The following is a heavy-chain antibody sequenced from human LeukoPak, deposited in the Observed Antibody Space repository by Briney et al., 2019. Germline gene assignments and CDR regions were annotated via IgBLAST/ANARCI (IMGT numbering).Heavy chain of an antibody. V-gene: IGHV4-4*07. CDR1: GGSISSYY. Sequence: SETLSLTCTVSGGSISSYYWSWIRQHAGKGLECIGRIYTSGSTNYNPSLKSRVTMSVDTSKIQFSLKLSSVTAADTAVYYCARETSQKGADYMDVWGKGTTVTISS. D-gene: IGHD3-16*01. CDR2: IYTSGST. CDR3: ARETSQKGADYMDV. J-gene: IGHJ6*03.